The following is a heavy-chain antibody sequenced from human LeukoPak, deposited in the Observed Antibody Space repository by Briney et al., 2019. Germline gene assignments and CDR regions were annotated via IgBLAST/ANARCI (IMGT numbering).Heavy chain of an antibody. J-gene: IGHJ4*02. CDR3: ARVALYDGSEEDTYYFDY. Sequence: SETLSLTCAVSGGSFSGYYWSWIRQPPGRGLEWIGEINHSGSTEYNPSLKSRVTISVDTSKNQFSLKLSSVTAADTAVYYCARVALYDGSEEDTYYFDYWGQGTLVTVSS. V-gene: IGHV4-34*01. CDR2: INHSGST. D-gene: IGHD3-16*01. CDR1: GGSFSGYY.